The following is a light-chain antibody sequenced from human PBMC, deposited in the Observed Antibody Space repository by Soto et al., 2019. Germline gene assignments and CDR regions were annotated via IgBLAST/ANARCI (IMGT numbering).Light chain of an antibody. CDR1: SSDVGGYNY. J-gene: IGLJ1*01. CDR3: SSYTSSSILYV. Sequence: QSVLTQPASVAGSPGQSSTVSCTGSSSDVGGYNYVSWYQQHQGKAPQLIIYEVSNRPSAVSNRFSGSKSGNTASLTISGLQTEDEADYHCSSYTSSSILYVFGTGTKVTVL. V-gene: IGLV2-14*01. CDR2: EVS.